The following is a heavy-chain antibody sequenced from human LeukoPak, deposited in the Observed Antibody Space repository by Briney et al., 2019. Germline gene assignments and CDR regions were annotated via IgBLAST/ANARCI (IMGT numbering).Heavy chain of an antibody. CDR3: ARGSSLDY. V-gene: IGHV3-48*01. Sequence: VGSLRLSCAASGFTFSSYSMNWVRQAPGKGLEWVSYISSSSSTIYYADSVKGRFTISRDNAKNSLYLQMNSLRAEDTAVYYCARGSSLDYWGQGTLVTVSS. J-gene: IGHJ4*02. CDR2: ISSSSSTI. CDR1: GFTFSSYS.